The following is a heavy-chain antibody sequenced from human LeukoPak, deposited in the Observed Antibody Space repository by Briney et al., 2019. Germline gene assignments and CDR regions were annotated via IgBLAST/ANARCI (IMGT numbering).Heavy chain of an antibody. J-gene: IGHJ6*02. Sequence: GGSLRLSCAASGFTFSDYYMSWIRQAPGKGLEWVSYISSSGSTIYYADSVRGRFTISRDNAKNSLYLQMNSLRAEDTAVYYCARANYDFWSGWAPYAHPKYGMDVWGQGTTVTVSS. CDR2: ISSSGSTI. CDR3: ARANYDFWSGWAPYAHPKYGMDV. D-gene: IGHD3-3*01. CDR1: GFTFSDYY. V-gene: IGHV3-11*01.